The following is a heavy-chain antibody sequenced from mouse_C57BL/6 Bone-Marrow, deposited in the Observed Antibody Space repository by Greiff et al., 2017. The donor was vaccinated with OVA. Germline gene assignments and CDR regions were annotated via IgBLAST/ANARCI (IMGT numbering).Heavy chain of an antibody. CDR2: ISNLAYSI. V-gene: IGHV5-15*01. D-gene: IGHD3-2*02. CDR3: ARHEAQATHVSYAMDY. CDR1: GFTFSDYG. Sequence: EVQGVESGGGLVQPGGSLKLSCAASGFTFSDYGMAWVRQAPRKGPEWVAFISNLAYSIYYADTVTGRFTISRENAKNTLYLEMSSLRSEDTAMYYCARHEAQATHVSYAMDYWGQGTSVTVSS. J-gene: IGHJ4*01.